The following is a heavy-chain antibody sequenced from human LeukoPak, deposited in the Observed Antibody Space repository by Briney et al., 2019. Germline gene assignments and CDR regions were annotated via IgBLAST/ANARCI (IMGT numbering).Heavy chain of an antibody. CDR1: GGSINSYY. CDR2: IYTSGST. V-gene: IGHV4-4*07. Sequence: SETLSLTCTVSGGSINSYYWSWIRQPPGKGLEWIGRIYTSGSTNFNPSLKSRVTISVDTSKNQFSLKLSSVTAADTAVYYCARDGRYYYAFDIWGQGTMVTVSS. J-gene: IGHJ3*02. D-gene: IGHD1-26*01. CDR3: ARDGRYYYAFDI.